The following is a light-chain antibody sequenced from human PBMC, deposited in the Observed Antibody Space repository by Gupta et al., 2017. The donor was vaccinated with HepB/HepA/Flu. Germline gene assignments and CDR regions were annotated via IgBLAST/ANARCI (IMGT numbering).Light chain of an antibody. V-gene: IGKV1-39*01. CDR1: QSISRH. Sequence: DIQMTQSPSSLSASVGDRVTITCRASQSISRHLNWYQHNPGKAPKLLIYSASNLQSGVPSRFSGSGSGTDFTLTIRRLQPEDVANYYCQQGYSTLTFGQGTRLEIK. CDR3: QQGYSTLT. CDR2: SAS. J-gene: IGKJ5*01.